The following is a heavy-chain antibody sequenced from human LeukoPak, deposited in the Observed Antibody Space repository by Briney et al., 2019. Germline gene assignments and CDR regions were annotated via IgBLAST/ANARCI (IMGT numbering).Heavy chain of an antibody. V-gene: IGHV3-23*01. Sequence: GGSLRLSCAASGFTFSPYGMTWVRQAPGKGLEWVSAISDNTYYADSVKGRFTISRDNSKNMLYLQMNSLRADDTAVYYCARYCIKGVCSPHYNMDVWGQGTTVTVSS. CDR1: GFTFSPYG. D-gene: IGHD2-8*01. J-gene: IGHJ6*02. CDR2: ISDNT. CDR3: ARYCIKGVCSPHYNMDV.